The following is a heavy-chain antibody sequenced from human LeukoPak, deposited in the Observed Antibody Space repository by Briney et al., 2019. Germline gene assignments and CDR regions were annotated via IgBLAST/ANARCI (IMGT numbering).Heavy chain of an antibody. CDR2: INHSGST. D-gene: IGHD3-9*01. J-gene: IGHJ2*01. Sequence: SETLSLTCAVYGGSFSGYYWSWIRQPPGKGLEWIGEINHSGSTNYNPSLKSRVTISVDTSKNQFSLKLSSVTAAATAVYYCARQYSDILTGYHRGELYWYFDLWGRGTLVTVSS. CDR3: ARQYSDILTGYHRGELYWYFDL. V-gene: IGHV4-34*01. CDR1: GGSFSGYY.